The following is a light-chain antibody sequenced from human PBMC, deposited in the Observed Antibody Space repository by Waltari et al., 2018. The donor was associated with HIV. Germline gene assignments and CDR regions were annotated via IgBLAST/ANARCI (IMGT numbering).Light chain of an antibody. CDR3: QLFGSLTWT. J-gene: IGKJ1*01. Sequence: EIVLTQSPDTLSLSPGERATLSCRASQISSGYLAWYQQKPGQAPRLLLYRASTRATGIPDRFSGRGSGTDFTLTICRLEPEDFAVYYCQLFGSLTWTFGQGTKVEIK. V-gene: IGKV3-20*01. CDR2: RAS. CDR1: QISSGY.